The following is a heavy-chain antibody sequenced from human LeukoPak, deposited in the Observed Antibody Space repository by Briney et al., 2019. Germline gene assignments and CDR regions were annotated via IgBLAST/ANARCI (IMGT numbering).Heavy chain of an antibody. CDR1: GFTFSNYG. D-gene: IGHD6-19*01. CDR2: IWYDGVNK. Sequence: GGSLRLSCAASGFTFSNYGMHWVRQAPGKGLEWVAAIWYDGVNKYYADSVKGRFTISRDNSKNTLYLQMNSLRAEDTAVYYCARDGWVDYWGQGTLVTVSS. V-gene: IGHV3-33*01. J-gene: IGHJ4*02. CDR3: ARDGWVDY.